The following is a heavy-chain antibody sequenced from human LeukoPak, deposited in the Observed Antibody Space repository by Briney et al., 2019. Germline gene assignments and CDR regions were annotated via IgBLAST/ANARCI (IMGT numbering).Heavy chain of an antibody. V-gene: IGHV3-23*01. CDR3: AKVNDFWSGYLDY. J-gene: IGHJ4*02. Sequence: TGGSLRLSCTASGFTFGDYAMSWVRQAPGKGLEWVSAISGSGGSTYYADSVKGRFTISRDNSKNTLYLQMNSLRAEDTAVYYCAKVNDFWSGYLDYWGQGTLVTVSS. CDR1: GFTFGDYA. CDR2: ISGSGGST. D-gene: IGHD3-3*01.